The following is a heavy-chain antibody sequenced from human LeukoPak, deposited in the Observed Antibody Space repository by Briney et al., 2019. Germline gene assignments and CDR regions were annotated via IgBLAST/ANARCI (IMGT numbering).Heavy chain of an antibody. J-gene: IGHJ6*03. CDR1: GGSFSGYY. D-gene: IGHD2-15*01. Sequence: SETLSLTCAVYGGSFSGYYWSWIRQPPGKGLEWIGEINHSGSTNYNPSLKSRVTISVDTSKNQFSLKLSSVTAAGTAVYYCARLSPRAGWYYHYMDVWGKGTTVTISS. CDR2: INHSGST. V-gene: IGHV4-34*01. CDR3: ARLSPRAGWYYHYMDV.